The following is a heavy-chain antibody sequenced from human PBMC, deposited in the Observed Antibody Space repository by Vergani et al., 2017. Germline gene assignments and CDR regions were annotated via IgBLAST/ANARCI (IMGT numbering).Heavy chain of an antibody. J-gene: IGHJ6*02. CDR3: ARVAFGVVTSGRDYYYYYGMDV. V-gene: IGHV1-69*06. Sequence: QVQLVQSGAEVKKPGSSVKVSCKASGGTFSSYAISWVRQAPGQGLEWMGGIIPIFGTASYAQKLQGRVTMTTDTSTSTAYMELRSLRSDDTAVYYCARVAFGVVTSGRDYYYYYGMDVWGQGTTVTVSS. D-gene: IGHD3-3*01. CDR2: IIPIFGTA. CDR1: GGTFSSYA.